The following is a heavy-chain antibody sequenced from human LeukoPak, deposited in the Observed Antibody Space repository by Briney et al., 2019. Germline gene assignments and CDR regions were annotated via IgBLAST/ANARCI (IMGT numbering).Heavy chain of an antibody. CDR3: ARDTAAAGSGFDY. V-gene: IGHV4-59*01. CDR2: IYYSGST. Sequence: SETLSLTCTVSGGSISGYYWSWIRQPPGKGLEWIGYIYYSGSTNYNPSLKSRVTISVDTSKNQFSLKLSSVTAADTAVYYCARDTAAAGSGFDYWGQGTLVTVSS. J-gene: IGHJ4*02. CDR1: GGSISGYY. D-gene: IGHD6-13*01.